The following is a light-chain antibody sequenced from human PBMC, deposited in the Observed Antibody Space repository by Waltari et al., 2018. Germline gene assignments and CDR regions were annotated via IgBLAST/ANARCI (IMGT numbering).Light chain of an antibody. J-gene: IGLJ3*02. Sequence: QSALTQPASVSGSPGQSIPISCPVTSSDIGSYNYASWYQQHPGKAPKLMIFDVAKRPSGVSNRFSASKSGDTASLTISGLQAEDEADYYCSSYTSSSTLVFGGGTKLTVL. CDR1: SSDIGSYNY. CDR2: DVA. CDR3: SSYTSSSTLV. V-gene: IGLV2-14*03.